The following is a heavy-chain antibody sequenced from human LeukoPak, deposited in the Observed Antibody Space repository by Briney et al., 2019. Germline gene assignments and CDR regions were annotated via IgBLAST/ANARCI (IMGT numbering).Heavy chain of an antibody. CDR3: AKGGSSSWDHFDY. V-gene: IGHV3-23*01. CDR2: IISSGGVT. J-gene: IGHJ4*02. CDR1: GFPFSSYA. Sequence: PGGSLRLSCAASGFPFSSYAMSWVCQAPGKGLEWVSSIISSGGVTYYADSVKGRFTISRDNSKNTLYLQMNSLRTEDTAVYYCAKGGSSSWDHFDYWGQGTLVTVSS. D-gene: IGHD6-13*01.